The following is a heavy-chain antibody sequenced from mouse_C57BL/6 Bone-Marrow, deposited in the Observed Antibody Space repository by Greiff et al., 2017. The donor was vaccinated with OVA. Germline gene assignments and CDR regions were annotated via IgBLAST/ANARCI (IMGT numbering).Heavy chain of an antibody. CDR2: IYPGDGDT. Sequence: VQLQQSGPELVKPGASVKISCKASGYAFSSSWMNWVKQRPGKGLEWIGRIYPGDGDTNYNGKFKGKATLTADKSSSTAYMQLSSLTSEDSAVYFCARDLGPPYFDYWGQGTTLTVSS. J-gene: IGHJ2*01. CDR1: GYAFSSSW. D-gene: IGHD4-1*01. V-gene: IGHV1-82*01. CDR3: ARDLGPPYFDY.